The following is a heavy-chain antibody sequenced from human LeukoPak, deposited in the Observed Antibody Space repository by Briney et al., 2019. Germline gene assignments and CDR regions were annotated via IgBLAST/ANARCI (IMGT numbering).Heavy chain of an antibody. D-gene: IGHD5-18*01. J-gene: IGHJ5*02. CDR3: ARDVAGYSYGLSGAGNWFDP. V-gene: IGHV1-69*13. CDR1: GYTFTSYG. CDR2: IIPIFGTA. Sequence: SVKVSCKASGYTFTSYGISWVRQAPGQGLEWMGGIIPIFGTANYAQKFQGRVTITADESTSTAYMELSSLRSEDTAVYYCARDVAGYSYGLSGAGNWFDPWGQGTLVTVSS.